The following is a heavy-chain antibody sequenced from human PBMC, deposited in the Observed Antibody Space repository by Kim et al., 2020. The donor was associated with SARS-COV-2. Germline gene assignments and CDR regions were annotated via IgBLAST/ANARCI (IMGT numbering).Heavy chain of an antibody. J-gene: IGHJ4*02. Sequence: DSVQGRFTISRDNAKNTRYVQMNSLRAEDTAVYYCARAGTDVLTGYTVVYWGQGTLVTVSS. D-gene: IGHD3-9*01. CDR3: ARAGTDVLTGYTVVY. V-gene: IGHV3-74*01.